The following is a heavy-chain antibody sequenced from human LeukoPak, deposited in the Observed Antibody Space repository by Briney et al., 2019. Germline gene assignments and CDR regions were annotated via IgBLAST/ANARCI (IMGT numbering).Heavy chain of an antibody. CDR2: IIPILGIA. CDR1: GGTFSSYT. Sequence: EASVKVSCKASGGTFSSYTISWVRQAPGQGLEWMGRIIPILGIANYAQKFQGRVTITADKSTSTAYMELSSLRSEDTAVYYCARETEWLVETHYYYGMDVWGQGTTVTVSS. D-gene: IGHD6-19*01. V-gene: IGHV1-69*04. CDR3: ARETEWLVETHYYYGMDV. J-gene: IGHJ6*02.